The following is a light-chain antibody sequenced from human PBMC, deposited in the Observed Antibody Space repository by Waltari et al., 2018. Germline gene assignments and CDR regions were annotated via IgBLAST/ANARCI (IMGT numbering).Light chain of an antibody. Sequence: DIVMTQSPDSLALSLGETATISCKSTQRLLYSSNNQNYLAWYQQKAGQPPRLLIYWASTRESGVPDRFSGSGSGTDFTLTSSSLQAEDVAVYYCQQYYKTPWTFGHGTKVEIK. J-gene: IGKJ1*01. CDR1: QRLLYSSNNQNY. V-gene: IGKV4-1*01. CDR2: WAS. CDR3: QQYYKTPWT.